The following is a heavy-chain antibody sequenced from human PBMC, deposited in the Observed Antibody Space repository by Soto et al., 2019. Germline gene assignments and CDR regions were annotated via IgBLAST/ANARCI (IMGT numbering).Heavy chain of an antibody. V-gene: IGHV1-3*01. D-gene: IGHD3-9*01. CDR1: GYTFTSYA. CDR2: INAGNGNT. Sequence: EASVKVSCKASGYTFTSYAMHWVRQAPGQRLEWMGWINAGNGNTKYSQKFQGRVTITRDTSASTAYMELSSLRSEDTAVYYCARDAVNYDILTGYYYWGQGTLVTVSS. CDR3: ARDAVNYDILTGYYY. J-gene: IGHJ4*02.